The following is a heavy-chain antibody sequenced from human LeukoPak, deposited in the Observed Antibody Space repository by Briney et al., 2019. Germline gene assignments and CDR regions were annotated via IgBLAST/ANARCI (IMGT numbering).Heavy chain of an antibody. D-gene: IGHD6-19*01. CDR1: GYTFNSYG. Sequence: ASVKVSCKASGYTFNSYGISWVRQAPGQGLEWMGWISAYNGHTNYAQKFRGRVTMTRDMSTSTVYMELSSLRSEDTAVYYCAGAYSSGPNWFDPWGQGTLVTVSS. V-gene: IGHV1-18*01. J-gene: IGHJ5*02. CDR2: ISAYNGHT. CDR3: AGAYSSGPNWFDP.